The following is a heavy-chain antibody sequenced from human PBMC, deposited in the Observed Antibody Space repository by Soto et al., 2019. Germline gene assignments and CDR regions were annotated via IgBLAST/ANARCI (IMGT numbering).Heavy chain of an antibody. J-gene: IGHJ4*02. D-gene: IGHD2-15*01. CDR2: TYYRSKWYN. V-gene: IGHV6-1*01. Sequence: QVQLQQSGPGLVKPSQTLSLTCAISGDSVSSNSAAWNWIRQSPSRGLEWLGRTYYRSKWYNDYAVSVKSRITINPDTSKNQFSLQLNSVTPEDTAVYYCAREGYCSGGSCYRPTPRYFDYWGQGTLVTVSS. CDR3: AREGYCSGGSCYRPTPRYFDY. CDR1: GDSVSSNSAA.